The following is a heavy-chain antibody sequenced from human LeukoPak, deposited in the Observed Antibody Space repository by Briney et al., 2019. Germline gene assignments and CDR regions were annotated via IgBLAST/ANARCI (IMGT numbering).Heavy chain of an antibody. Sequence: GGSLRLSCAASGFTFSSYWMSWVRQAPGKGLVWVSRINEDGRVTSYAGSVRGRFTISRDSVENTLHLQMNSLRAEDTAVYYCVKDFGGNSDYWGQGTLVTVSS. CDR2: INEDGRVT. J-gene: IGHJ4*02. V-gene: IGHV3-74*01. CDR1: GFTFSSYW. D-gene: IGHD4-23*01. CDR3: VKDFGGNSDY.